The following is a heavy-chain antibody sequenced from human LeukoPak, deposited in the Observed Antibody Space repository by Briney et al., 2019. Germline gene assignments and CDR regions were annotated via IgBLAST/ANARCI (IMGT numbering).Heavy chain of an antibody. D-gene: IGHD6-19*01. J-gene: IGHJ4*03. V-gene: IGHV5-51*01. CDR2: IYPGDSDT. CDR1: GYIYTSYW. Sequence: GESLKISCNSSGYIYTSYWIGWVRQMPGKGLEWMGIIYPGDSDTRYSPSFQGQVTISADKSISTAYLQWSSLKASDTAMYYCARLGDSSGSRSFDYWGQGTTVTVSS. CDR3: ARLGDSSGSRSFDY.